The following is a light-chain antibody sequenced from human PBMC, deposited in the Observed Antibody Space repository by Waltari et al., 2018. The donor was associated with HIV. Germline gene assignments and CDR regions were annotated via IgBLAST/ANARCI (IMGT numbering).Light chain of an antibody. CDR1: SSHVGAYNY. Sequence: QSALAQPHSASGSAGQSVTIPCTGTSSHVGAYNYVSWYQQHPGKSPKLIIYDVTKRPSGVPDRFSGSKSGNTASLTVSGLQGEDEADYYCSSYADSDTPVVFGGGTKLTVL. V-gene: IGLV2-8*01. CDR3: SSYADSDTPVV. J-gene: IGLJ2*01. CDR2: DVT.